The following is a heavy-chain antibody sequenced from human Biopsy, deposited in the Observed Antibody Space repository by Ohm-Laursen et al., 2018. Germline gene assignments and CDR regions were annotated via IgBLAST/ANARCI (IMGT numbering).Heavy chain of an antibody. J-gene: IGHJ6*02. CDR1: GESFNGYY. Sequence: SDTLSLTCAVYGESFNGYYWSWIRQTPGKGLDWIGEINHSGRTNYNPSIKSRITISVDTSKNQFSLKLRSVTAAGTAVYYCVGGVDYYDPYHYYALDVWGQGTTVTVSS. CDR3: VGGVDYYDPYHYYALDV. D-gene: IGHD3-22*01. CDR2: INHSGRT. V-gene: IGHV4-34*01.